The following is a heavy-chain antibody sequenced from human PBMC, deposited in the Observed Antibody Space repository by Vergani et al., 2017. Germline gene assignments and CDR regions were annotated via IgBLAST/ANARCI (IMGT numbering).Heavy chain of an antibody. CDR1: GGSFSGYY. CDR2: IYYSGST. V-gene: IGHV4-34*01. J-gene: IGHJ4*02. D-gene: IGHD4-17*01. CDR3: ARDHYGDNAAYFDY. Sequence: QVQLQQWGAGLLKPSETLSLTCAVYGGSFSGYYWSWIRQPPGKGLEWIGYIYYSGSTYYNPSLKSRVTISVDTSKNQFSLKLSSVTAADTAVYYCARDHYGDNAAYFDYWGQGTLVTVSS.